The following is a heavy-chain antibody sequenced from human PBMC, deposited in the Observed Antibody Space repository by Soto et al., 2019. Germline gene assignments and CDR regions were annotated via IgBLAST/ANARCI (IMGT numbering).Heavy chain of an antibody. CDR3: TRVATAVPS. CDR2: IYYRGTT. D-gene: IGHD5-18*01. Sequence: SETLSLTCSVSNGSLNVYYWIWIRQPPGKELEWIGNIYYRGTTNYNPSRQGRVTMSIDTSKNQFSLMLTSVTAADTAVYYCTRVATAVPSWGRGVLVTVSS. CDR1: NGSLNVYY. V-gene: IGHV4-59*12. J-gene: IGHJ5*02.